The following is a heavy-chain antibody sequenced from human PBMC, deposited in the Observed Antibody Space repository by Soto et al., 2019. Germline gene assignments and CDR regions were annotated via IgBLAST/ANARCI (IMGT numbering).Heavy chain of an antibody. D-gene: IGHD2-2*01. CDR2: IIPILNSP. CDR1: GGTFGSYA. J-gene: IGHJ6*02. Sequence: SVKVSCKASGGTFGSYAITWVRRAPGQGLEWLGGIIPILNSPAYAQKFKARVVITADEITNTAYMELNSLRFDDTAVYYCAREATYCTSATCPKFYDMDVWGQGTTVTVSS. V-gene: IGHV1-69*13. CDR3: AREATYCTSATCPKFYDMDV.